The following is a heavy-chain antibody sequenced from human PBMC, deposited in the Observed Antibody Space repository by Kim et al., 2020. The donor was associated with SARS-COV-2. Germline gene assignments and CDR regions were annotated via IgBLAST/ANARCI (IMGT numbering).Heavy chain of an antibody. J-gene: IGHJ4*02. CDR3: VLGARSPGF. Sequence: GGSLRLSCSASGFTFSTYGMTWVRQAPGKGLEWVSAISNSVDATYYADSVKGRFTISRDNSKNTLYLQMNSLRAEDTAVYYCVLGARSPGFWGQGTLFTV. D-gene: IGHD1-26*01. CDR1: GFTFSTYG. CDR2: ISNSVDAT. V-gene: IGHV3-23*01.